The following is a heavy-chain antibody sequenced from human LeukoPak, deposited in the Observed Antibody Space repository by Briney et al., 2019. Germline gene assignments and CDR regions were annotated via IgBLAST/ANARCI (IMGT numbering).Heavy chain of an antibody. D-gene: IGHD2-15*01. CDR2: ISDSGGST. J-gene: IGHJ4*02. Sequence: PGGSLRLSCVASGVIFSTHAMSWVRLAPGRGLEWVSTISDSGGSTYYTESVKGRFTISRDNSMSTLSLQMKSLRVEDTALYYCARGYCSGGSCTWGLFDSWGRGTLVTVSS. V-gene: IGHV3-23*01. CDR1: GVIFSTHA. CDR3: ARGYCSGGSCTWGLFDS.